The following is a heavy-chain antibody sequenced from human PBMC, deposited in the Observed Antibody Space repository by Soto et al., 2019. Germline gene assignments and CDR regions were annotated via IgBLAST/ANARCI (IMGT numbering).Heavy chain of an antibody. CDR1: GGTFSNHA. V-gene: IGHV1-69*12. CDR3: TRGPDYGGYFDF. Sequence: QVQLVQSGAEVKKPGSSVKVSCRASGGTFSNHAVGWVRQAPGQGLEWMGGIILPFGTANYAQKVQGRVTITADESRATTYMEFSSLRFEDTAVYYCTRGPDYGGYFDFWGQGTLVTVSS. J-gene: IGHJ4*02. D-gene: IGHD4-17*01. CDR2: IILPFGTA.